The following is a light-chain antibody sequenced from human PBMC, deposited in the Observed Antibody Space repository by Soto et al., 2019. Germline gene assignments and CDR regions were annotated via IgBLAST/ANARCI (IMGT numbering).Light chain of an antibody. J-gene: IGKJ4*01. CDR3: QQRSNWLT. CDR1: QSVKTF. CDR2: DAS. V-gene: IGKV3-11*01. Sequence: NILTQSPATLSLSPGQRATLPCRSSQSVKTFLVWYQQRPGQAPRLLIHDASNRATGIPARFSGSGSGTDFTLTISSLEPEDFAVYYCQQRSNWLTFGGGTNVDIK.